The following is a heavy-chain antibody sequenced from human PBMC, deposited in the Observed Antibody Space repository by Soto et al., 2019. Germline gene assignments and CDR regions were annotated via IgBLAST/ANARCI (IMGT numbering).Heavy chain of an antibody. CDR1: GDSITRTNDY. CDR3: ARHSFGELLYAFYM. D-gene: IGHD3-10*01. CDR2: IFYSGST. Sequence: QSQLQESGPGLVKPSESLSLSCSVSGDSITRTNDYWAWIRQPPGKGLEWIGSIFYSGSTFYSPSLKSRVIMSVDTSKNQFSLKLSSVTVADMAVYYCARHSFGELLYAFYMWGQGTMVIVSS. V-gene: IGHV4-39*01. J-gene: IGHJ3*02.